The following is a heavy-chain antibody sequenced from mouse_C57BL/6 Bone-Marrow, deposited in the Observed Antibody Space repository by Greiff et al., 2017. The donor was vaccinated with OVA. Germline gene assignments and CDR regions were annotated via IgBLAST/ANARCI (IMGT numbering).Heavy chain of an antibody. J-gene: IGHJ2*01. CDR1: GYTFTEYT. CDR2: FYPGSGSI. CDR3: SRHVLFSFDY. V-gene: IGHV1-62-2*01. Sequence: VKVQQSGAELVKPGASVKLSCKASGYTFTEYTIHWVKQRSGQGLEGIGGFYPGSGSIKYNEKFKDKARLTADKSSSTVYMELSRLRSENTAVYCWSRHVLFSFDYWGQGTTSTVSS.